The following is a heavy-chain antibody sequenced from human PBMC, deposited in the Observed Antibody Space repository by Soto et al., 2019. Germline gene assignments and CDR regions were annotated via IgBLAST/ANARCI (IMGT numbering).Heavy chain of an antibody. Sequence: QVQLHQWGAGRLKPSETLYLACSIYSGSFSGYYWSWIRQPPGKGLERIGEISQSGNSNYSPSLKSRVSISIDTSKKRFSLNLASVSAANTAVYYCARAPKVSGSSQTRPDFWGQGTLVTVSS. CDR3: ARAPKVSGSSQTRPDF. V-gene: IGHV4-34*01. CDR1: SGSFSGYY. CDR2: ISQSGNS. D-gene: IGHD6-6*01. J-gene: IGHJ4*02.